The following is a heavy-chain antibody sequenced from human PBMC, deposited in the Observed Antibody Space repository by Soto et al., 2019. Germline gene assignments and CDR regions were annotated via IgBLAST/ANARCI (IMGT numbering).Heavy chain of an antibody. CDR3: TRHKNIPNYYYYMDV. CDR1: GFTFSGSA. CDR2: IRSKANSYAT. V-gene: IGHV3-73*01. Sequence: PGGSLRLSCAASGFTFSGSAMHWVRQASGKGLEWVGRIRSKANSYATAYAASVKGRFTISRDDSKNTAYLQMNSLKTEDTAVYYCTRHKNIPNYYYYMDVWGKGTTVTVSS. J-gene: IGHJ6*03.